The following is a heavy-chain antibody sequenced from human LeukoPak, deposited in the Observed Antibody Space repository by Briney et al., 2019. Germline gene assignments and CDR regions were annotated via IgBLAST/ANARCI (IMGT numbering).Heavy chain of an antibody. Sequence: PGGSLRLSCAASGFTFSSYGMHWVRQAPGKGLEWVAVKWYDGSNKYYADSVKGRFTISRDNSKNTLYLQMNSLRAEDTAVYYCARDGYDILTGYHPWYYGMDVWGKGTTVTVSS. CDR3: ARDGYDILTGYHPWYYGMDV. J-gene: IGHJ6*04. V-gene: IGHV3-33*01. CDR1: GFTFSSYG. CDR2: KWYDGSNK. D-gene: IGHD3-9*01.